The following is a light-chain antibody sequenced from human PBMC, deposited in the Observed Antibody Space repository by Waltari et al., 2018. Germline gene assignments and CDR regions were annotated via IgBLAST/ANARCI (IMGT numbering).Light chain of an antibody. CDR2: EDN. Sequence: SYVLTQPPSVSVAPGETARITCGGNNIGSKSVHWYQQKPGQAPILVIYEDNKRPSEIPERFSGSSSGTMATLTISGAQVEDEADYYCYSTDSRGLGVFGTGTKVTVL. CDR1: NIGSKS. CDR3: YSTDSRGLGV. J-gene: IGLJ1*01. V-gene: IGLV3-10*01.